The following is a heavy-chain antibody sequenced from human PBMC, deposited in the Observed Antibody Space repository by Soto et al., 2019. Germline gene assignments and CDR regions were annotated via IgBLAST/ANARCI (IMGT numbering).Heavy chain of an antibody. CDR2: IYYSGST. D-gene: IGHD1-26*01. V-gene: IGHV4-31*03. CDR3: ARDASRGRETSDYYGMDV. J-gene: IGHJ6*02. Sequence: QVQLQESGPGLVKPSQTLSLTCTVSGGSISSGGYYWSWICQHPGKGLEWIGYIYYSGSTYYNPSLKSRVTISVDTSKNQFSLKLSSVTAADTAVYYCARDASRGRETSDYYGMDVWGQGTTVTVSS. CDR1: GGSISSGGYY.